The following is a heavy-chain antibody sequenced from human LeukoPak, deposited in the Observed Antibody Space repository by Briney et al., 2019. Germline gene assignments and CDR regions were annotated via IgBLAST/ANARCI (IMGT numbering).Heavy chain of an antibody. D-gene: IGHD3-22*01. Sequence: SETLPLTCTVSGGSIRSSSYYWGWIRQPPGKGLEWIGSIYYSGSTNYKPSLRSRVTISVYTSKNQFSLKLSSVTAADTAVYYCARHAGSYYTYNFDYWGQGTLVTVSS. J-gene: IGHJ4*02. CDR3: ARHAGSYYTYNFDY. CDR2: IYYSGST. CDR1: GGSIRSSSYY. V-gene: IGHV4-39*01.